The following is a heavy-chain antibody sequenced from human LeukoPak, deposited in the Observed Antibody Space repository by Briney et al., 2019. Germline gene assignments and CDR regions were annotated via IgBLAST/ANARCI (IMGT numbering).Heavy chain of an antibody. V-gene: IGHV5-51*01. Sequence: GESLKISCKGSGYNFNYYWIAWVRQMPGKGLEWMGIIYPSDFDTRYTPSFQGQVTISVDRSITTAYLHWSSLKASDTGMYYCARHRDFGGNSPRTFDIWGQGTMVTVSS. CDR3: ARHRDFGGNSPRTFDI. CDR2: IYPSDFDT. CDR1: GYNFNYYW. D-gene: IGHD4-23*01. J-gene: IGHJ3*02.